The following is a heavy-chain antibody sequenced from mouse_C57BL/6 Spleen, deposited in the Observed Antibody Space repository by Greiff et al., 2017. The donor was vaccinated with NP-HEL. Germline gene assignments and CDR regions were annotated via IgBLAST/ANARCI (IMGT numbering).Heavy chain of an antibody. CDR2: IDPENGDT. Sequence: EVQLQQSGPELVRPGASVKLSCTASGFNIKDDYMHWVKQRPEQGLEWIGWIDPENGDTEYASKFQGKATITADTSSNTAYLQLSSLTSEDTAVYYCTSSTYYGNYGVDYWGQGTTLTVSS. D-gene: IGHD2-10*01. CDR1: GFNIKDDY. CDR3: TSSTYYGNYGVDY. J-gene: IGHJ2*01. V-gene: IGHV14-4*01.